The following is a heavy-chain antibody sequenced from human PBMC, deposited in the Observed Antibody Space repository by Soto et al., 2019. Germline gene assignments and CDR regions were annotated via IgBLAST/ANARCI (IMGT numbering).Heavy chain of an antibody. D-gene: IGHD4-17*01. CDR2: IYYSGST. V-gene: IGHV4-59*01. CDR1: GGSISSYY. Sequence: SETLSLTCTVSGGSISSYYWSWIRQPPGKGLEWIGYIYYSGSTNYNPSLKSRVTISVDTSKNQFSLKLSSVTAADTAVYYCARGGVTVTTSYYFDYWGQGTLVTVSS. CDR3: ARGGVTVTTSYYFDY. J-gene: IGHJ4*02.